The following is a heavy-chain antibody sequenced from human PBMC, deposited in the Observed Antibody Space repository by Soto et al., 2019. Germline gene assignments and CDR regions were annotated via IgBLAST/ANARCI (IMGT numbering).Heavy chain of an antibody. CDR2: IWYDGSNK. J-gene: IGHJ3*02. CDR1: GFTFSSYG. D-gene: IGHD6-13*01. V-gene: IGHV3-33*08. Sequence: GGSLRLSCAASGFTFSSYGMHWVRQAPGKGLEWVAVIWYDGSNKYYADSVKGRFTISRDNSKNTLYLQMNSLRAEDTAVYYCARGQSSSSWYDAFDIWGQGTMVTVSS. CDR3: ARGQSSSSWYDAFDI.